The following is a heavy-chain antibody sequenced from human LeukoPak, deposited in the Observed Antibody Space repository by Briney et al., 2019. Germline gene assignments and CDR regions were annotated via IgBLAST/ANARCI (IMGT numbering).Heavy chain of an antibody. CDR3: ARREGDWFDP. D-gene: IGHD3-16*01. CDR2: IDPSDSYT. Sequence: GESLKISCKGSGYSFTSYWSSWVRQMPGKGLEWMGRIDPSDSYTNYSPSFQGHVTISADKSISTAYLQWSSLKASDTAMYYCARREGDWFDPWGQGTLVTVSS. J-gene: IGHJ5*02. CDR1: GYSFTSYW. V-gene: IGHV5-10-1*01.